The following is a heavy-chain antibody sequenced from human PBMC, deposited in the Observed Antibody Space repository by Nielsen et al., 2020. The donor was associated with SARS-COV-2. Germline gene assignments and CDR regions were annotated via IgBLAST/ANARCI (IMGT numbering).Heavy chain of an antibody. D-gene: IGHD3-10*01. CDR2: IYPGDSDT. CDR3: ARSGITMVRGVITRGWFDP. J-gene: IGHJ5*02. V-gene: IGHV5-51*01. Sequence: VRQMPGKSLEWMGIIYPGDSDTRYSPSFQGQVTISADKSISTAYLQWSSLKASDTAMYYCARSGITMVRGVITRGWFDPWGQGTLVTVSS.